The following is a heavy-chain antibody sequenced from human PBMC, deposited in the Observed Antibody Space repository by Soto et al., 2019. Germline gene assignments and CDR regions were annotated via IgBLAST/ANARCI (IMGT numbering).Heavy chain of an antibody. CDR2: IKSKTDGGTT. J-gene: IGHJ4*02. D-gene: IGHD3-3*01. CDR1: GFTFSNAW. Sequence: EVQLVESGGGLVKPGGSLRLSCAASGFTFSNAWMSWARQAPGKGLEWVGRIKSKTDGGTTDYAAPVKGRFTISRDDSKNTLYLQMNSLKTEDTAVYYCTTDFLGYDFWSGYLDYWGQGTLVTVSS. CDR3: TTDFLGYDFWSGYLDY. V-gene: IGHV3-15*01.